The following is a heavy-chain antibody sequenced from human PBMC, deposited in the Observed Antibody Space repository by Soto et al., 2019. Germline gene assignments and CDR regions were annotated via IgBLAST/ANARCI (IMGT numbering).Heavy chain of an antibody. CDR2: IIPIFGTA. Sequence: QVQLVQSGAEVKKPGSSVKVSCKASGGTFSSYAISWVRQAPGQGLEWMGGIIPIFGTANYAQKFQGRVTITADESTSTAYMELSSLRSEDTGVYYCARVGRGYSYGSKKTYYYDSSGYSYYFDYWGQGTLVTVSS. J-gene: IGHJ4*02. D-gene: IGHD3-22*01. CDR1: GGTFSSYA. CDR3: ARVGRGYSYGSKKTYYYDSSGYSYYFDY. V-gene: IGHV1-69*01.